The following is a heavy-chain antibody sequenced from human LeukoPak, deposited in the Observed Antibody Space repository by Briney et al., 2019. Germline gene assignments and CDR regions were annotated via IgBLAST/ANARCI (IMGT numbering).Heavy chain of an antibody. D-gene: IGHD6-19*01. V-gene: IGHV5-51*01. J-gene: IGHJ4*02. Sequence: GESLKTSCKGSGYSFTSYWIGLVRQIPGKGLEWMGIIYHGDSDTRYSPSFQGQVTISDDKSISTAYLQWSRLQASATVIYYCGRLAVPRGFSFDYWGQGTLVTVSS. CDR3: GRLAVPRGFSFDY. CDR1: GYSFTSYW. CDR2: IYHGDSDT.